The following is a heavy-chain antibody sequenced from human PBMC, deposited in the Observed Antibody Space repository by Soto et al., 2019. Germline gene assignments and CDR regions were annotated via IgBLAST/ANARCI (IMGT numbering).Heavy chain of an antibody. CDR1: GFTFSSYS. CDR3: ARAVRCSGGSCYSDYYYGMDV. D-gene: IGHD2-15*01. Sequence: PGGSLRLSCAASGFTFSSYSMNWVRQAPGKGLEWVSSIGSSSSYIYYADSVKGRFTISRDNAKNSLYLQMNSLRAEDTAVYYCARAVRCSGGSCYSDYYYGMDVWGQGTTVTVSS. V-gene: IGHV3-21*01. CDR2: IGSSSSYI. J-gene: IGHJ6*02.